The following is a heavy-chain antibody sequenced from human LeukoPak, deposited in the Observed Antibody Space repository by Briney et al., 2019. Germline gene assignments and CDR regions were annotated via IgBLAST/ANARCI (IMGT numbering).Heavy chain of an antibody. V-gene: IGHV1-2*02. CDR1: GYTFTGYY. CDR2: INPNSGDT. Sequence: ASVKVSCKTSGYTFTGYYIHWVRQAPGQGLEWMGWINPNSGDTNYAQKFQGRVSMTGDTSISTAYMELSRLRSDDTAVYYCARSLVVINDAFDIWGQGTMVTVSS. CDR3: ARSLVVINDAFDI. D-gene: IGHD3-22*01. J-gene: IGHJ3*02.